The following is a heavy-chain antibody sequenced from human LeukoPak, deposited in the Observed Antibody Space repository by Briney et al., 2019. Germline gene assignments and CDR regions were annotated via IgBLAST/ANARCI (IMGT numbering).Heavy chain of an antibody. J-gene: IGHJ4*02. V-gene: IGHV1-69*04. CDR1: GGTFSSYA. Sequence: GASVKVSCKASGGTFSSYAISWVRQAPGQGLEWMGRIIPILGIANYAQKFQGRVTMTEDTSTDTAYMELSSLRSEDTAVYYCATGKMGRYYYGSGSPSPIFDYWGQGTLVTVSS. CDR3: ATGKMGRYYYGSGSPSPIFDY. D-gene: IGHD3-10*01. CDR2: IIPILGIA.